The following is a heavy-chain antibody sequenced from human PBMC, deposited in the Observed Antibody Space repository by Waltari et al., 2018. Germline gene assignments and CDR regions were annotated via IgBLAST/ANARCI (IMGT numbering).Heavy chain of an antibody. CDR3: ARAWISLILGATSAFDI. J-gene: IGHJ3*02. CDR2: INHSGST. V-gene: IGHV4-34*01. D-gene: IGHD1-26*01. CDR1: GGSFSGSY. Sequence: QVQLQQWGAGLLKPSETLSLTCAVYGGSFSGSYWSWIRQPPGKGRGWIGEINHSGSTNYNPSLKSRVTISLDTSKNQFSLKLSSVTAADTAVYYCARAWISLILGATSAFDIWGQGTMVTVS.